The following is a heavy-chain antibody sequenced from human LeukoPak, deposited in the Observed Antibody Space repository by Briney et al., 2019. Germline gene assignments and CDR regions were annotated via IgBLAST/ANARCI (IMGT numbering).Heavy chain of an antibody. CDR3: ANWLEGITVAPGY. V-gene: IGHV3-23*01. D-gene: IGHD6-19*01. CDR1: GFTFSSYA. Sequence: PGGSLRLSCAASGFTFSSYAMTWVRQAPGKGLEWVSAISASAGSTYYADSVKGRFTISRDDSKNTLYLQMNSLRAEDTAIYYCANWLEGITVAPGYWGQGTLVTVSS. J-gene: IGHJ4*02. CDR2: ISASAGST.